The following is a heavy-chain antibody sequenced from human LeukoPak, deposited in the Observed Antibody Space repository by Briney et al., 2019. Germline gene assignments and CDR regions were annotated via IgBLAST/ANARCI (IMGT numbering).Heavy chain of an antibody. V-gene: IGHV4-59*08. Sequence: SETLSLTCTVSGDSISSYYWSWIRQPPGKGLEWIGYIYYSGSTNYNPSLKSRVTISVDTSKNQFSLKLSSVTAADTAVYYCARRGGSGNYGMDVWGQGTTVTVSS. CDR1: GDSISSYY. J-gene: IGHJ6*02. D-gene: IGHD3-10*01. CDR3: ARRGGSGNYGMDV. CDR2: IYYSGST.